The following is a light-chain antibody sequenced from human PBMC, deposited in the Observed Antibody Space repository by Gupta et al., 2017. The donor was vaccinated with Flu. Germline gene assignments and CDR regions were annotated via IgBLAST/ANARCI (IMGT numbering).Light chain of an antibody. CDR1: QSISRS. CDR3: QQYNNWPPLT. Sequence: ELVMTQSPATLSVSPGESATLSCRASQSISRSLAWYQQKPGQAPRLLIYGASTRASGVPARFSGSGSGTEFTLAIGSLQAEDSAVYYCQQYNNWPPLTFGGGTKVEIK. V-gene: IGKV3-15*01. J-gene: IGKJ4*01. CDR2: GAS.